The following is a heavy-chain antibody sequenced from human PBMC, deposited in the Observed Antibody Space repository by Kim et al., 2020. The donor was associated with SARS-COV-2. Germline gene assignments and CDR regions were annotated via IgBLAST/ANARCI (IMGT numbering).Heavy chain of an antibody. J-gene: IGHJ4*02. Sequence: SLKGRFTFSRANSTNTLYLQMTSLRAEDTAVYYCATYYYGSGSYSYSDHWGQGTLVTVSS. D-gene: IGHD3-10*01. V-gene: IGHV3-23*01. CDR3: ATYYYGSGSYSYSDH.